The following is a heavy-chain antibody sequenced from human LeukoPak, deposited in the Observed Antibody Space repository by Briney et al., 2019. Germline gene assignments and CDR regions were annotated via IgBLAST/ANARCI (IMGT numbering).Heavy chain of an antibody. CDR2: ISYDGSNK. V-gene: IGHV3-30*03. J-gene: IGHJ4*02. D-gene: IGHD3-22*01. Sequence: GRSLRLSCAASGFTFSSYAMHWVRQAPGKGLEWVAVISYDGSNKYYADSVKGRFTISRDNSKNTLYLQMNSLRAEDTAVYYCAWMFSSADVDYWGQGTLVTVSS. CDR3: AWMFSSADVDY. CDR1: GFTFSSYA.